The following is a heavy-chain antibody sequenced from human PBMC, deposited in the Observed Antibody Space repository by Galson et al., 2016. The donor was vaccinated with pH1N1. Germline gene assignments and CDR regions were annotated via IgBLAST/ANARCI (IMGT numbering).Heavy chain of an antibody. V-gene: IGHV2-5*01. J-gene: IGHJ4*02. CDR2: IFWNDDR. Sequence: PALVKPTQTLRLTCTLSGFSLSTSAVGVGWIRQPPGKALEWLALIFWNDDRYYRPSLKNRLTITKGTSENLVVLTMTNMDPVDTATYYCAHREYGDFVGSLDHWGQGALVTVSP. D-gene: IGHD4-17*01. CDR3: AHREYGDFVGSLDH. CDR1: GFSLSTSAVG.